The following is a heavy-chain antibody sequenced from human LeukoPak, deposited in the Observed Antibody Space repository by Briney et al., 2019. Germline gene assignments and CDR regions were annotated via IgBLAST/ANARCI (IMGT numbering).Heavy chain of an antibody. Sequence: SETLSLTCTVSGGSISSGSYYWSWIRQPAGKGLEWIGRIYTSGSTNYNPSLKSRVTISVDTSKNQFSLKLSSVTAADTAVYYCAAFPYDFWSGYFNFGYWGQGTLVTVSS. CDR1: GGSISSGSYY. CDR3: AAFPYDFWSGYFNFGY. V-gene: IGHV4-61*02. J-gene: IGHJ4*02. D-gene: IGHD3-3*01. CDR2: IYTSGST.